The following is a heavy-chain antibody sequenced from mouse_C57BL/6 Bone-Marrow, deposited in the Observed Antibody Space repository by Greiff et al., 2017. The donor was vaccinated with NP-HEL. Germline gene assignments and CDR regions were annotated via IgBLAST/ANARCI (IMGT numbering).Heavy chain of an antibody. CDR3: ARYYYGSSYPYWYFDV. D-gene: IGHD1-1*01. CDR1: GYTFTSYW. J-gene: IGHJ1*03. V-gene: IGHV1-52*01. Sequence: VQLQQPGAELVRPGSSVKLSCKASGYTFTSYWMHWVKQRPIQGLEWIGNIDPSDSETHYNQKFKDKATLTVDKSSSTAYMQLSSLTSEDSAVYYCARYYYGSSYPYWYFDVWGTGITVTVSS. CDR2: IDPSDSET.